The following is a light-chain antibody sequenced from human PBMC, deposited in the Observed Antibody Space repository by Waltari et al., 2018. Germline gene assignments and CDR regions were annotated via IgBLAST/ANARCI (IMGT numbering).Light chain of an antibody. Sequence: DIVMTQSPLSLPVTPGEPASISCTSSQSLLHSNGYNYVDWYLQKPGQSPQLLIFLGYTRASGVPDRVSGSGSGTDFTLKISRVEAEDVGVYYCIQVLQSLPTFGQGTKVEIK. CDR3: IQVLQSLPT. CDR1: QSLLHSNGYNY. CDR2: LGY. V-gene: IGKV2-28*01. J-gene: IGKJ1*01.